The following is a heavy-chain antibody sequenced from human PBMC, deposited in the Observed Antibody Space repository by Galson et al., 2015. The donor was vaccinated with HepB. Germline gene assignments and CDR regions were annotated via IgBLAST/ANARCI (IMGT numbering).Heavy chain of an antibody. CDR1: GYTFTSYA. CDR3: AREIYYYYGMDV. Sequence: SVKVSCKASGYTFTSYAMHWVRQAPGQRLEWMGWINAGNGNTKYSQKFQGRITITRDTSASTAYMELSSLRSEDTAVYYCAREIYYYYGMDVWGQGTTVTVSS. J-gene: IGHJ6*02. CDR2: INAGNGNT. V-gene: IGHV1-3*01.